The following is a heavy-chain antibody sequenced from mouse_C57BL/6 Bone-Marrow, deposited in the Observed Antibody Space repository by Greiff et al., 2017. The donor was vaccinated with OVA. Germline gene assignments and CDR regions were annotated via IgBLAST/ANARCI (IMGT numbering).Heavy chain of an antibody. CDR3: ARGGITTKKKSWFAY. CDR2: IWSGGST. CDR1: GFSLTSYG. D-gene: IGHD2-4*01. Sequence: QVQLQQSGPGLVQPSQRLSITCTVSGFSLTSYGVHWVRQSPGKGLEWLGVIWSGGSTDYNAAFISRLSISKDNSKSQVFFKMNSLQADDTAIYYCARGGITTKKKSWFAYWGQGTLVTVSA. J-gene: IGHJ3*01. V-gene: IGHV2-2*01.